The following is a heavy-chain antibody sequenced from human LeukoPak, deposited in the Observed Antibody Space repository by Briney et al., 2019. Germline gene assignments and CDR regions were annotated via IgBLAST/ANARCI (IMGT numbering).Heavy chain of an antibody. CDR1: GGSISRSRDY. D-gene: IGHD3-16*01. J-gene: IGHJ5*02. CDR3: AKLWGGQNWNDD. Sequence: SETLSLTCSVSGGSISRSRDYWGWIRQPPGKGLEWIGSIYYSGSTYYNPSLESRVTISVDSSKNQFSLKLPSVTAADTAVYYCAKLWGGQNWNDDWGQGTLVTVPS. CDR2: IYYSGST. V-gene: IGHV4-39*01.